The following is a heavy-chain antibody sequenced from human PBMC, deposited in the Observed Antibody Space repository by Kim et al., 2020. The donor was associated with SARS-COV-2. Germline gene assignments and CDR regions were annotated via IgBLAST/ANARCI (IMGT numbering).Heavy chain of an antibody. D-gene: IGHD3-10*01. CDR3: ARDPIYGSGTYYYAFDI. J-gene: IGHJ3*02. CDR1: GVSISSYS. CDR2: IYYSGTT. Sequence: SETLSLTCTVSGVSISSYSWSWIRQPPGKGLEWIGYIYYSGTTNYNPSLKSRVTISLDTSKNQFSLKLSSVTAADTAVYYCARDPIYGSGTYYYAFDIWG. V-gene: IGHV4-59*01.